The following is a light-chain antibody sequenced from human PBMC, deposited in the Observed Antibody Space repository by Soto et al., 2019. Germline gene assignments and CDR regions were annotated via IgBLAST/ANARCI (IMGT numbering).Light chain of an antibody. CDR3: HQYNSYPWT. J-gene: IGKJ1*01. CDR2: DAS. CDR1: QNIGDW. Sequence: DTQMAQSPPTLSASVGDRVTITCRASQNIGDWLAWYQQEPGKAPKLLIYDASILENGVPSRFSASGSGTEFTLAISNLQPADFATYYCHQYNSYPWTFCQGTKVEVK. V-gene: IGKV1-5*01.